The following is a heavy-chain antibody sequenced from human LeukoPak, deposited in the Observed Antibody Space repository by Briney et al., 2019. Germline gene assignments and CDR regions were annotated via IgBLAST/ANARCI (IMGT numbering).Heavy chain of an antibody. D-gene: IGHD1-26*01. CDR3: AGGHYPLEY. CDR2: LYPSGGT. CDR1: GGSINSGY. J-gene: IGHJ4*02. V-gene: IGHV4-59*01. Sequence: ETSETLSLTCSVSGGSINSGYWSWIRQPPGKGLEWIGLLYPSGGTNYNPSLKSRVTISVDTSRTQFSLKLSSMTAADTAVYYCAGGHYPLEYWGQGTLVTVSS.